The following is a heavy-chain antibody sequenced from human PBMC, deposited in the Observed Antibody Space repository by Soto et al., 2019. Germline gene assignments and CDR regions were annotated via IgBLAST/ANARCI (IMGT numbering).Heavy chain of an antibody. Sequence: EVQLVESGGGLVQPGGSLRLSCAASGFTFSSYSMNWVRQAPGKGLEWVSYISSSSSTIYYADSVKGRFTISRDNSKNSLYQQMNSLRDEDTAVYYCARDITIFGVGWYSYGMDVWGQGTTVTVSS. J-gene: IGHJ6*02. V-gene: IGHV3-48*02. CDR2: ISSSSSTI. D-gene: IGHD3-3*01. CDR3: ARDITIFGVGWYSYGMDV. CDR1: GFTFSSYS.